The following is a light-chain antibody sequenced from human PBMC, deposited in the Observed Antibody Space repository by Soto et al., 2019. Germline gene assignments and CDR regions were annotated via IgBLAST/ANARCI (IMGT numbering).Light chain of an antibody. CDR1: SSNIGSNY. V-gene: IGLV1-47*01. CDR3: AAWDDTLSGLV. Sequence: QSVLTQPPSASGTPGQTVTISCSGRSSNIGSNYVYWYQQLPGTAPRLLMYRADQRPSGVPDRFFGSKSGTSASLAISGLRSEDEADYYCAAWDDTLSGLVFGGGTKVTVL. CDR2: RAD. J-gene: IGLJ2*01.